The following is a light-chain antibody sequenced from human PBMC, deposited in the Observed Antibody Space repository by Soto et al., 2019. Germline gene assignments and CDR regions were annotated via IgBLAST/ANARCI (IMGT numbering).Light chain of an antibody. V-gene: IGKV1-5*03. J-gene: IGKJ1*01. CDR1: QSISNW. Sequence: DIQMTQSPSTLSASVGDRVTITCRASQSISNWLAWYQQRPGKAPRLLIYKASNLESGVPSRFSGSGSGTEFTLIITSXQPDDSATYYCQQYNSYSWTFGQGTKVDIK. CDR3: QQYNSYSWT. CDR2: KAS.